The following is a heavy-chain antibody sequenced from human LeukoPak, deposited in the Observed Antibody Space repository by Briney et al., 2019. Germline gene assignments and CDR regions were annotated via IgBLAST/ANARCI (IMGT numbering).Heavy chain of an antibody. CDR1: GFTFSSYE. D-gene: IGHD1-26*01. CDR2: VTSSGGTT. J-gene: IGHJ5*02. CDR3: AREGGSKNWFDP. Sequence: PGGSLRLSCAASGFTFSSYEMNWVRQAPGKGLEWGSYVTSSGGTTYHADSVKGRFTISRDNAKNSLYLQMNSLRAEDTAVYYCAREGGSKNWFDPWGQGTLVTVSS. V-gene: IGHV3-48*03.